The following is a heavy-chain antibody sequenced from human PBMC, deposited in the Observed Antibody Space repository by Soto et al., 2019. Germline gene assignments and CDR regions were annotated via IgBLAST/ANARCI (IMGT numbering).Heavy chain of an antibody. D-gene: IGHD3-22*01. CDR2: IYYSGST. CDR1: GGSISSHY. J-gene: IGHJ4*02. V-gene: IGHV4-59*11. Sequence: SETLSLTCTVAGGSISSHYWSWIRQPPGKGLEWIGYIYYSGSTSYNPSLKSRVTISVDTSKNQFSLKLSSVTAADTAVYYCARGRHSSGNYYLSSFDYWGQGTLVTVSS. CDR3: ARGRHSSGNYYLSSFDY.